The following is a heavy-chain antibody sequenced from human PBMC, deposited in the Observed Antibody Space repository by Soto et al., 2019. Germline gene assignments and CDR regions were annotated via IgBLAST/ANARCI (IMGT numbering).Heavy chain of an antibody. CDR1: GGCFSGYY. Sequence: ASETLSLTCAVYGGCFSGYYWIWIRQPPGKGLEWIGEINHSGSTNYNPSLKSRVTISVDTSKNQFSLKLSSVTAADTAVYYCARGPIAVAGDLDYWGQGTLVTVS. D-gene: IGHD6-19*01. V-gene: IGHV4-34*01. J-gene: IGHJ4*02. CDR3: ARGPIAVAGDLDY. CDR2: INHSGST.